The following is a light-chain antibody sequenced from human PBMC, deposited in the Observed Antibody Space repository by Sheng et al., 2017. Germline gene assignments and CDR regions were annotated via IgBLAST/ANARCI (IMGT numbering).Light chain of an antibody. Sequence: AVQMTQSPPSLYASVGDRVTITCRASQAIGSSLGWYQQRTGNTPKLLIFSASTLQSGVPSRFSGSGSGTDFTLTISNLQPEDFASYYCLQDSFYPLTFGPGTKVDIK. J-gene: IGKJ3*01. CDR2: SAS. V-gene: IGKV1-6*02. CDR3: LQDSFYPLT. CDR1: QAIGSS.